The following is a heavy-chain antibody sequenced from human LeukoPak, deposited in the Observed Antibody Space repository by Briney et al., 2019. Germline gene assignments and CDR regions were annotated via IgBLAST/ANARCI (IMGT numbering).Heavy chain of an antibody. J-gene: IGHJ6*04. CDR1: GFTFSSYS. V-gene: IGHV3-21*01. Sequence: GGSLRLSCAASGFTFSSYSMNWVRQAPGKGLEWVSSISSSSSYIYYADSVKGRFTISRDNAKNSLYLQMNSLRAEDTAVYYCARVSYYYDSSGYSLGMDVWGKGTTVTVSS. CDR2: ISSSSSYI. D-gene: IGHD3-22*01. CDR3: ARVSYYYDSSGYSLGMDV.